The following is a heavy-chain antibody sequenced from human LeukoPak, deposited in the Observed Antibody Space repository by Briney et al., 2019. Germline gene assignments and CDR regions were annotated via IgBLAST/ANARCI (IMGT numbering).Heavy chain of an antibody. CDR3: ARDPLNGALDI. V-gene: IGHV3-7*01. Sequence: GGSLRLTCTASGFTFSASWMTWVRQLPGKGLEWSANINPDGSATGYVDSVKGRFTVSRNNAKDSLYLQMHGLRAEDTAVYYCARDPLNGALDIWGQGTLVTVSS. CDR2: INPDGSAT. J-gene: IGHJ3*02. CDR1: GFTFSASW.